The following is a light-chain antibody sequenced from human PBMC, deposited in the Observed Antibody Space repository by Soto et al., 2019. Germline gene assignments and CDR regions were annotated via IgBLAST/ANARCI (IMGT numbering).Light chain of an antibody. J-gene: IGKJ4*01. CDR1: QDIIRW. V-gene: IGKV1D-12*01. CDR2: PAS. Sequence: DIHMTQSPSAVSASVGDRVTITCRASQDIIRWLAWYQQKPGKAPKLLIYPASSLQSGVPSRFSGSRSGTDFTLPITSLQPEDFATYYCQQANSFPLTFGGGTKVQIK. CDR3: QQANSFPLT.